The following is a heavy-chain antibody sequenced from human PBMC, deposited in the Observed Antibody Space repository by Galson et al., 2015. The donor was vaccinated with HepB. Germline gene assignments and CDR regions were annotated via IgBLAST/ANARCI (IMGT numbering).Heavy chain of an antibody. CDR3: ARGPAGPALNTVYNWEGQFDP. CDR2: IFYSGST. Sequence: LSLTCTVSGGSITRGGYYWSWLRQPPVKGLEWIGYIFYSGSTYYNPSLKSRVTISLDSSKNQLSLKLNSVTAADTAVYYCARGPAGPALNTVYNWEGQFDPWCQGTLVTVSS. D-gene: IGHD5/OR15-5a*01. J-gene: IGHJ5*02. CDR1: GGSITRGGYY. V-gene: IGHV4-31*03.